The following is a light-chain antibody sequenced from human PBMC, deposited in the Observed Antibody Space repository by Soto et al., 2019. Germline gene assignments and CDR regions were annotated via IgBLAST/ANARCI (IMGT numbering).Light chain of an antibody. J-gene: IGLJ2*01. V-gene: IGLV1-47*01. CDR2: RDN. CDR3: AAWDDSLSGVV. CDR1: TSNIGSNS. Sequence: QSVLTQPPSASGTPGQRVTISCSGSTSNIGSNSVYWYQQLPGTAPKLLIYRDNQRPSGVPDRFSGSKPGTSASLAISGLRSEDEADYYCAAWDDSLSGVVFGGGTKLTVL.